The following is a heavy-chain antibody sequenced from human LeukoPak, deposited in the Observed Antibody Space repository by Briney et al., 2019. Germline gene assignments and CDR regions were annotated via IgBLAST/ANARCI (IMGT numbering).Heavy chain of an antibody. V-gene: IGHV1-2*02. D-gene: IGHD6-13*01. J-gene: IGHJ3*02. CDR1: GYTFTDYY. CDR3: ASSRIAAAGVDAFDI. CDR2: INPNSGGT. Sequence: GASVKVSCKASGYTFTDYYMHWVRQAPGQGLEWMGWINPNSGGTHYAQKFQGRVTTTRDTSISTASMELSSLTSDDMAVFYCASSRIAAAGVDAFDIWGQGTMVTVSS.